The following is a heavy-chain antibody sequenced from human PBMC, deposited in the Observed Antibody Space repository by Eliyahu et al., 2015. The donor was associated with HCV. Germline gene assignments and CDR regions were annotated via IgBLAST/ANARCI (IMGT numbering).Heavy chain of an antibody. CDR1: GFTFSSYA. V-gene: IGHV3-30*04. D-gene: IGHD2-15*01. J-gene: IGHJ6*02. CDR3: ARSPIVVVVAATDGMDV. CDR2: ISYDGSNK. Sequence: QVQLVESGGGVVQPGRSLRLSCAASGFTFSSYAMHWVRQAPGKGLEWVAVISYDGSNKYYADSVKGRFTISRDNSKNTLYLQMNSLRAEDTAVYYCARSPIVVVVAATDGMDVWGQGTTVTVSS.